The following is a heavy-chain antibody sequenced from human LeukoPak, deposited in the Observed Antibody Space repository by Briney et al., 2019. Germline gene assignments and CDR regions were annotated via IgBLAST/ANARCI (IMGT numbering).Heavy chain of an antibody. J-gene: IGHJ4*02. CDR3: AKFTSGWFEDS. D-gene: IGHD6-19*01. V-gene: IGHV3-23*01. Sequence: GGSLTLSRAASGFTFSNYAMTWVRQPPGRGMEWVSSINTYDTTFYADSVTGRVTISRDNSKNTVYLQMNNLRAEDTAIYYCAKFTSGWFEDSWGQGTLVTVSS. CDR2: INTYDTT. CDR1: GFTFSNYA.